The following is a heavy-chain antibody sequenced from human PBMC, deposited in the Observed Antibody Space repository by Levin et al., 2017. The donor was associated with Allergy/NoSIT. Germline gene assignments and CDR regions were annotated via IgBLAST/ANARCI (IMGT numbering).Heavy chain of an antibody. V-gene: IGHV1-2*02. D-gene: IGHD3-22*01. Sequence: ASVKVSCTASGYTFTGYYLHWVRQAPGQGLEWMGWINPNSGDTNYPQKFQGRVTMTRDTSLSTAYMELNRLTSDDTAVYYCARPRRYSYDATCDYDSWGQGTLVTVSS. J-gene: IGHJ5*01. CDR1: GYTFTGYY. CDR3: ARPRRYSYDATCDYDS. CDR2: INPNSGDT.